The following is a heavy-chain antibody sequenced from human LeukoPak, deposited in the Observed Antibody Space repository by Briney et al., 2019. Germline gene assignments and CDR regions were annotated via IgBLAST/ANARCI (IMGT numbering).Heavy chain of an antibody. Sequence: ASVKVSCKASGYTFTGYYMHWVRQAPGQGLEWMGWINPNSGGTNYAQKFQGRVTMTRDTSTSTVYMELSRLRSDDTAVYYCARGTYSYGYSYYYYYMDVWGKGTTVTVSS. D-gene: IGHD5-18*01. CDR3: ARGTYSYGYSYYYYYMDV. V-gene: IGHV1-2*02. J-gene: IGHJ6*03. CDR2: INPNSGGT. CDR1: GYTFTGYY.